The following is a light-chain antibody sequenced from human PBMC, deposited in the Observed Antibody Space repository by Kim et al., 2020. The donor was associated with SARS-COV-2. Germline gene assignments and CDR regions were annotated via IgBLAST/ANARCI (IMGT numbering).Light chain of an antibody. Sequence: QSALTQPASVSGSPGQSITISCTGTSSDVGGYNYVSWYQQHPGKAPKLMICDVSKRPSGVSNRFSGSKSGNTASLTISGLQAEDEADYYCSSYTSSSTSLYVFGTGTKVTVL. V-gene: IGLV2-14*01. CDR2: DVS. CDR1: SSDVGGYNY. J-gene: IGLJ1*01. CDR3: SSYTSSSTSLYV.